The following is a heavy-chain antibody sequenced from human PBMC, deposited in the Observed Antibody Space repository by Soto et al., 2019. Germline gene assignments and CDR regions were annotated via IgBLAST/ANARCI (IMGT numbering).Heavy chain of an antibody. J-gene: IGHJ4*02. V-gene: IGHV4-59*01. Sequence: QVQLQESGPGLVKPSETLSLTCTVSGGSISSYYWSWIRQPPGKGLEWIGYIYYSGSTNYNPSLKSRVAISVDTSKNQFSLKLSSVTAEDTAVYYCARTLYSYGPRFDYWGQGTLVTVSS. CDR3: ARTLYSYGPRFDY. CDR2: IYYSGST. CDR1: GGSISSYY. D-gene: IGHD5-18*01.